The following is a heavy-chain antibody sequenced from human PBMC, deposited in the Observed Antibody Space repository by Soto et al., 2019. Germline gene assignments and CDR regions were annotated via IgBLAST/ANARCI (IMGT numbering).Heavy chain of an antibody. D-gene: IGHD6-19*01. CDR2: ILYDGSNK. V-gene: IGHV3-30*18. CDR1: GFTFSSYG. Sequence: GGSLRLSCAASGFTFSSYGMHWVRQAPGKGLEWVAVILYDGSNKYYADSVKGRFTISRDNSKNTLYLQMNSLRAEDTAVYYCAKDIPSNGWYTLDYWGQGTLVTVSS. CDR3: AKDIPSNGWYTLDY. J-gene: IGHJ4*02.